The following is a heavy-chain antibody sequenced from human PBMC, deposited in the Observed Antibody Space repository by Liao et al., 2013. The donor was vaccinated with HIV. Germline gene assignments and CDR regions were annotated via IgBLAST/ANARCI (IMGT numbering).Heavy chain of an antibody. D-gene: IGHD3-16*02. J-gene: IGHJ3*02. CDR1: GGSFSGYY. CDR2: IYYSGST. V-gene: IGHV4-34*01. Sequence: QVQLQQWGAGLLKPSETLSLTCAVYGGSFSGYYWGWIRQPPGKGLEWIGSIYYSGSTYYNPSLKSRVTISVDTSKNQFSLKLSSVTAADTAVYYCARGVPVYDYVWGSYRGPRVAFDIWGQGTMVTGLF. CDR3: ARGVPVYDYVWGSYRGPRVAFDI.